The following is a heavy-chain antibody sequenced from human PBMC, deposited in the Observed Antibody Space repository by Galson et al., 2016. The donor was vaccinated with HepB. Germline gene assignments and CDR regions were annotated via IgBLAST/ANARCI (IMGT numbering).Heavy chain of an antibody. CDR2: VKSKGSGGPI. J-gene: IGHJ3*01. Sequence: SLRLSCAASGFTFNDAWMSWVRQAPGKRLEWVGRVKSKGSGGPIDYAAYAAPVKGRFYVSRDDSTNTLFLQMNSLRTDDTAVYYCATEGYPYGHHSFGAWGQGTMVTVSS. V-gene: IGHV3-15*01. CDR1: GFTFNDAW. D-gene: IGHD3-10*01. CDR3: ATEGYPYGHHSFGA.